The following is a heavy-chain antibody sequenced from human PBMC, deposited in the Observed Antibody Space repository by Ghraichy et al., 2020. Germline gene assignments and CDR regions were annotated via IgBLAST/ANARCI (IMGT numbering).Heavy chain of an antibody. V-gene: IGHV4-61*08. J-gene: IGHJ4*01. D-gene: IGHD3-22*01. CDR1: GGSVSSGEFS. Sequence: SETLSLTCTVSGGSVSSGEFSWRWIRQTPGNGLEWIGNTHYSDRPDYNPSLKSRVTISVDRSKNQFSLKLNSVTAADTAVYFCVCEHFYGWLGYDSYEYWGRGTLVTVSS. CDR2: THYSDRP. CDR3: VCEHFYGWLGYDSYEY.